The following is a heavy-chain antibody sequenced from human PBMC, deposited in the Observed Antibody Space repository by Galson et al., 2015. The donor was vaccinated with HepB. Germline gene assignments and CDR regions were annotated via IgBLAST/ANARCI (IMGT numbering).Heavy chain of an antibody. D-gene: IGHD4-23*01. J-gene: IGHJ4*02. V-gene: IGHV3-30-3*01. CDR3: ARFGGNSAFGY. CDR2: ISYDGSNK. CDR1: GFTFSSYA. Sequence: SLRLSCAASGFTFSSYAMHWVRQAPGKGLEWVAVISYDGSNKYYADSVKGRFTISRDNSKNTLYLQMNSLRAEDTAVYYCARFGGNSAFGYWGQGTLVTVSS.